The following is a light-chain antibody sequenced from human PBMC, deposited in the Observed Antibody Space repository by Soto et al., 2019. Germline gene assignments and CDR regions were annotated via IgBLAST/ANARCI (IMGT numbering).Light chain of an antibody. CDR1: QGIDRW. CDR3: KQSKRFPLT. J-gene: IGKJ4*01. Sequence: IQMTQSPSCLSASIGDRVTITSLASQGIDRWLAWYQQKPGEAPKVLLYAASSLRSGVPSRFSGSGYGTDFSLTISSLQPEDLATYYCKQSKRFPLTFGGGTKVDIK. V-gene: IGKV1-12*01. CDR2: AAS.